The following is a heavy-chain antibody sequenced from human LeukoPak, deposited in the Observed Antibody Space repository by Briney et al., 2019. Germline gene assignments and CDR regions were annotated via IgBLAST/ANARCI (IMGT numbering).Heavy chain of an antibody. D-gene: IGHD1-1*01. CDR2: INPGDSDT. Sequence: GESLKISCKASGYTFTNYWIGWVRQMPGKGLEWMGIINPGDSDTRYSPSFQGQVTISADKSISTAYLQWSSLKASDTAIYYCARRLEVGTYYFDYWGQGTLVTVSS. V-gene: IGHV5-51*01. J-gene: IGHJ4*02. CDR1: GYTFTNYW. CDR3: ARRLEVGTYYFDY.